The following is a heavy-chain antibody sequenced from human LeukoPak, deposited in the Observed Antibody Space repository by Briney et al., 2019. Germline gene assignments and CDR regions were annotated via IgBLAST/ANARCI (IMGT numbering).Heavy chain of an antibody. D-gene: IGHD2-21*01. CDR1: GGTFISYA. Sequence: SVKVSFKASGGTFISYAISWVRQAPGLGLEWMGGVIPIFGTANYSQKFPGRGTITADESTSTAYMELSSLRSEDTAVYYCARGVVIDAFDIWGQGTMVTVSS. V-gene: IGHV1-69*01. CDR3: ARGVVIDAFDI. J-gene: IGHJ3*02. CDR2: VIPIFGTA.